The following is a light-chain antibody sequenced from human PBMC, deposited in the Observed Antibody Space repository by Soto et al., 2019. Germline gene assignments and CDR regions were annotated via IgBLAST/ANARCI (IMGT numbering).Light chain of an antibody. CDR3: QQYDNLRLT. CDR2: DAS. CDR1: QDISNY. J-gene: IGKJ4*01. Sequence: DIQMTQSPSSLSASVGDRVTITCQASQDISNYLNWYQLKPGKAPKLLIYDASKLETGVPSRFSGSGSGTDFTFTISSLQAEDIATYYCQQYDNLRLTFGGGTKVEIK. V-gene: IGKV1-33*01.